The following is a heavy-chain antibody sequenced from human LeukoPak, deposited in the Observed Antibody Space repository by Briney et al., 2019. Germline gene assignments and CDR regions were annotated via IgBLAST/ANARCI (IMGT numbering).Heavy chain of an antibody. D-gene: IGHD1-26*01. V-gene: IGHV3-23*01. CDR1: GFTFSSYA. Sequence: GGSLRLSCAASGFTFSSYAMSWVRQAPGKGLEWVSAISGRGGSTYYADSVKGRSTISRDNSKNTLYLQMNSLRAEDTAVYYCASRPGNSGSPSWGQGTLVTVSS. CDR3: ASRPGNSGSPS. CDR2: ISGRGGST. J-gene: IGHJ5*02.